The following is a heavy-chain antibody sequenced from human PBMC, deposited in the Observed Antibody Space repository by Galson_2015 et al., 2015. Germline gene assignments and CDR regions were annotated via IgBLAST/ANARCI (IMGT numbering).Heavy chain of an antibody. V-gene: IGHV1-69*13. CDR3: ASSRITMVRENYYYYYMDV. CDR2: IIPIFGTA. J-gene: IGHJ6*03. Sequence: VKVSCKASGGTFSSYAISWVRQAPGQGLEWMGGIIPIFGTANYAQKFQGRVTITADESTSTAYMELSSLRSEDTAVYYCASSRITMVRENYYYYYMDVWGKGTTVTISS. CDR1: GGTFSSYA. D-gene: IGHD3-10*01.